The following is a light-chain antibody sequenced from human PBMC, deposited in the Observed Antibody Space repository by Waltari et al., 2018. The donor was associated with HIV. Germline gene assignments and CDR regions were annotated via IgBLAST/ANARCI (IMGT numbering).Light chain of an antibody. Sequence: DIQLTQSPSFLSASVGDRVTITCRASQGISSYLAWYQQKPGKAPKLLIYAASTLQSGVPSRFSGSGSGTEFTLTISSLQPEDFATDYCQQLNSYPPAFGPGTKVDIK. CDR2: AAS. J-gene: IGKJ3*01. CDR3: QQLNSYPPA. CDR1: QGISSY. V-gene: IGKV1-9*01.